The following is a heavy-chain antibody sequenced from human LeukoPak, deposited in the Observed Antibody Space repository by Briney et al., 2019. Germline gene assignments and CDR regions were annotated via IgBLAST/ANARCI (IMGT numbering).Heavy chain of an antibody. CDR3: AKDGAWLRFDD. CDR2: ISPGGPT. Sequence: GGSLRLSCAASGFTFSSYEMNWVRQAPGKGLEWVSGISPGGPTYYADSVKGRFTISRDDSKNTLYLQIKNLRAEDTAVYYCAKDGAWLRFDDWGQGILVTVSS. V-gene: IGHV3-23*01. CDR1: GFTFSSYE. D-gene: IGHD5-12*01. J-gene: IGHJ4*02.